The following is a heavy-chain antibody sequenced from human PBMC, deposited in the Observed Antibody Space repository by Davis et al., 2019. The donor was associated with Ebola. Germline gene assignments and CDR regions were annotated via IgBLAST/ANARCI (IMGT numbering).Heavy chain of an antibody. D-gene: IGHD6-13*01. CDR1: GFTFSSYA. V-gene: IGHV3-23*01. Sequence: PGGSLRLSCAASGFTFSSYAMSWVRQAPGKGLEWVSAISGSGGSTYYADSVKGRFTISRDNAKNSLYLQMNSLRAEDTAVYYCASGEYSSSWYYYYYGMDVWGQGTTVTVSS. J-gene: IGHJ6*02. CDR3: ASGEYSSSWYYYYYGMDV. CDR2: ISGSGGST.